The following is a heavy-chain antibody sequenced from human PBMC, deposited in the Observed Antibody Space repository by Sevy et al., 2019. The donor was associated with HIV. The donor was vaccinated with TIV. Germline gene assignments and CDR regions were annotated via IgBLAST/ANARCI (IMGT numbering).Heavy chain of an antibody. CDR2: ISRSGRST. CDR3: AKGYCDGGSCPRDYYYYGMDV. Sequence: GGSLRLSCAASGFTFSTYAMNWVRQAPGKGLEWVSSISRSGRSTYSADSVEGRFTISRDNFKNTLYLQLSSLRVDDTAVYYLAKGYCDGGSCPRDYYYYGMDVWGQGTTVTVSS. J-gene: IGHJ6*02. D-gene: IGHD2-15*01. V-gene: IGHV3-23*01. CDR1: GFTFSTYA.